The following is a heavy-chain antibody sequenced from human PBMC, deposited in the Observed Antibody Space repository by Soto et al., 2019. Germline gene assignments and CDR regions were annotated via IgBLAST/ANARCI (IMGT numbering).Heavy chain of an antibody. Sequence: ASVKVSCKASGYTFTSYGISWVRQAPGQGLEWMGWISAYNGNTNYAQKLQGLVTLSVDKSISTAYLQWRSLKASDRAMYYCAAGYTTGLDGFDIWGQGTMVTVSS. CDR2: ISAYNGNT. CDR1: GYTFTSYG. D-gene: IGHD2-2*02. CDR3: AAGYTTGLDGFDI. V-gene: IGHV1-18*04. J-gene: IGHJ3*02.